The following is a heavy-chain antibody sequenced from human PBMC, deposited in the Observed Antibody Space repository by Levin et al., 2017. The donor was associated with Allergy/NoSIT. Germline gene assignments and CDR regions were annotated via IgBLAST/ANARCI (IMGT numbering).Heavy chain of an antibody. CDR3: AKDRLGSGYWTWPSYYYGTDV. Sequence: GESLKISCAASGFTFSSYGMHWVRQAPGKGLEWVTVISYDGNNEYYADSVKGRFTISRDNSKNTLYLQMNDLRAEDTAVYYCAKDRLGSGYWTWPSYYYGTDVWGQGTTVTVSS. J-gene: IGHJ6*02. CDR2: ISYDGNNE. V-gene: IGHV3-30*18. CDR1: GFTFSSYG. D-gene: IGHD3-22*01.